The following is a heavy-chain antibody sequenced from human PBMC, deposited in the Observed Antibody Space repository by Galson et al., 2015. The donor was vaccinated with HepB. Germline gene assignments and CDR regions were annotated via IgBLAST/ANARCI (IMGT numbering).Heavy chain of an antibody. D-gene: IGHD4-11*01. J-gene: IGHJ6*02. V-gene: IGHV2-70*01. Sequence: PALVKPTQTLTLTCTFSGFSLTTSGMYVSWIRQPPGKALEWLALIDWDDDKFYSPSLRTRLTISKATSKNQVVLTMTNMDPVDTGTYYCARGRVALSSTVMDAMDVWGQGTTVTVSS. CDR3: ARGRVALSSTVMDAMDV. CDR2: IDWDDDK. CDR1: GFSLTTSGMY.